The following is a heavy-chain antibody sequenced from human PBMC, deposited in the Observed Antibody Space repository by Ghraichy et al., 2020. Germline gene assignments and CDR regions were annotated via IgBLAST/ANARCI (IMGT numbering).Heavy chain of an antibody. D-gene: IGHD5-24*01. CDR3: ARTRVDMATTDRMDV. V-gene: IGHV4-59*08. Sequence: SETLSLTCTVSGGSISSLYWSWIRQPPGKGLEWIGYIYYSGRTNYNPSLKSRVTMSVDTSKKEFSLNLSSVTAADTAVYFCARTRVDMATTDRMDVWGQGTTVTVSS. CDR2: IYYSGRT. J-gene: IGHJ6*02. CDR1: GGSISSLY.